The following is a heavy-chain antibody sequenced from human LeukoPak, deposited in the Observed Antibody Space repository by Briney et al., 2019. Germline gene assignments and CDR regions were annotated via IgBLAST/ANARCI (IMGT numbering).Heavy chain of an antibody. D-gene: IGHD3-10*02. J-gene: IGHJ6*04. V-gene: IGHV3-48*04. CDR3: AELGITMIGGV. Sequence: GGSLRLSCEASGFTFSNYSMNWVRQAPGKGLEWVSYISSRSNTIYYADSVKGRFTISRDNAKNSLYLQMNSLRAEDTAVYYCAELGITMIGGVWGKGTTVTISS. CDR1: GFTFSNYS. CDR2: ISSRSNTI.